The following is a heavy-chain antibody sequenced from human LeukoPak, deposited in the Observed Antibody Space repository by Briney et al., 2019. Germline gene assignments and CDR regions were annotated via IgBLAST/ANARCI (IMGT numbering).Heavy chain of an antibody. CDR1: GGSISSYY. Sequence: SETLSLTCTVSGGSISSYYWSWIRQPPGKGLEWIGEINHSGSTNYNPSLKSRVTISVDTSKNQFSLKLSSVTAADTAVYYCARGKGYSSSWYEVVTAILYWGQGTLVTVSS. V-gene: IGHV4-34*01. CDR3: ARGKGYSSSWYEVVTAILY. D-gene: IGHD6-13*01. J-gene: IGHJ4*02. CDR2: INHSGST.